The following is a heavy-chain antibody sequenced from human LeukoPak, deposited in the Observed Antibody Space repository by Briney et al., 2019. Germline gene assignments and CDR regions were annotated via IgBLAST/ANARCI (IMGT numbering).Heavy chain of an antibody. D-gene: IGHD3-10*01. CDR3: ARAPMVRGVIGAFDI. CDR2: INHSGST. CDR1: GGSFSGYY. V-gene: IGHV4-34*01. Sequence: SETLSLTCAVYGGSFSGYYWSWIRQPPGKGLEWIGEINHSGSTNYNPSLKSRVTISVDTSKNQFSLKLSSVTAADTAVYYCARAPMVRGVIGAFDIWGRGTMVTVSS. J-gene: IGHJ3*02.